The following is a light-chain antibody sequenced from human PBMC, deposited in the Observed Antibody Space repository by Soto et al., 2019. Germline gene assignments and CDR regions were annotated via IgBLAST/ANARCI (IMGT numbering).Light chain of an antibody. J-gene: IGKJ4*01. V-gene: IGKV3-11*01. CDR2: DAS. CDR3: QQRSNSPLT. Sequence: EIVLTQSPATLSLSPGERATLSCRASQSVSSYLAWYQQKPRQAPRLLLYDASTRATGVPARFSGSGSGTEFTLTISSLEPEDFAVYYCQQRSNSPLTFGGGTKVEIK. CDR1: QSVSSY.